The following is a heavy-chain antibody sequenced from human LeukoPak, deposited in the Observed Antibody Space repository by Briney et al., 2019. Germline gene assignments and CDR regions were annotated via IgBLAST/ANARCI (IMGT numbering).Heavy chain of an antibody. CDR1: GFPFNSFT. J-gene: IGHJ3*02. D-gene: IGHD1-26*01. CDR2: ITYDGSAS. V-gene: IGHV3-30*04. CDR3: ARDGKSGCEDGFDI. Sequence: GGSLRLSCAASGFPFNSFTMHWVRQAPGKGLEWVALITYDGSASYYSDSVKGRFSVSRDNSKSTLDLQMNSLRADDTAVYYCARDGKSGCEDGFDIWGQGTVVTVSS.